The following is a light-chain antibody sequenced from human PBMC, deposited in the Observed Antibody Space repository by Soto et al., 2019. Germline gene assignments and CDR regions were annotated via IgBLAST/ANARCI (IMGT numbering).Light chain of an antibody. CDR1: QSVGNNY. Sequence: EIVLTQSPGTLSLSPGERATLSCRASQSVGNNYLAWYQQKPGQAPRLLIYHASSRATGIPDRFGGSGSGTDFTLTVSRLEPEDFAVYYCQQHGGSPPITFGQGTRLEI. V-gene: IGKV3-20*01. CDR3: QQHGGSPPIT. CDR2: HAS. J-gene: IGKJ5*01.